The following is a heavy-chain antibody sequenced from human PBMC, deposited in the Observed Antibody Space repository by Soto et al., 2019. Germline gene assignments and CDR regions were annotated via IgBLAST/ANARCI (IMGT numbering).Heavy chain of an antibody. Sequence: ASVKVSCKASGYTFTGYYMHWVRQAPGQGLEWKGWINPNSGGTNYAQKFQGWVTMTRDTSISTAYMELSRLRSDDTAVYYCAREGHYYDSSGYYYPHYYYYYGMDVWGQGTTVTVSS. CDR3: AREGHYYDSSGYYYPHYYYYYGMDV. J-gene: IGHJ6*02. V-gene: IGHV1-2*04. D-gene: IGHD3-22*01. CDR2: INPNSGGT. CDR1: GYTFTGYY.